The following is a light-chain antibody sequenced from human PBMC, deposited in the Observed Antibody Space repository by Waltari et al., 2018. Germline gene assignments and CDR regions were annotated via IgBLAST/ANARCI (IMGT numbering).Light chain of an antibody. Sequence: QSVLTQPPSASGTPGQRVTIPCSGSSSNIGRNTVNWYQQLPGTAPKLPIYSNNQRPAGVPDRFSGSLSGTSASLAISGLQSEDGADYYCAAWDDSLNGWVFGGGTKLTVL. J-gene: IGLJ3*02. V-gene: IGLV1-44*01. CDR1: SSNIGRNT. CDR3: AAWDDSLNGWV. CDR2: SNN.